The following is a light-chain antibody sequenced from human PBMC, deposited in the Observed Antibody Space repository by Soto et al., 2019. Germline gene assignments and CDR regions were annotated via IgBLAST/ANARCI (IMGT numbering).Light chain of an antibody. CDR1: QSLSGN. V-gene: IGKV3-15*01. Sequence: IVMSQSPATLAGSPGETVTLSCRASQSLSGNLAWYQQKPGQAPRLLIFRASTRATGVPARFSARGSGTEFTLTISGLQSEDFAVYYCQQYSKWPPWTFGPGTNVEIK. CDR3: QQYSKWPPWT. J-gene: IGKJ1*01. CDR2: RAS.